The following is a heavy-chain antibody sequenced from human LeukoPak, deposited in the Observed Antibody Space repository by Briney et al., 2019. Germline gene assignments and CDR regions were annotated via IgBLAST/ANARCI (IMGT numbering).Heavy chain of an antibody. CDR2: FDTDDGET. CDR1: GYTLPELS. D-gene: IGHD3-22*01. CDR3: ATVSFGLVVVTPPDY. J-gene: IGHJ4*02. V-gene: IGHV1-24*01. Sequence: GASVKVSCKVSGYTLPELSMHWVRQAPGQGHGWMGGFDTDDGETIYAQTFQGRVSMTDDTSTDTAYMDLSRMRSEDTAVYYCATVSFGLVVVTPPDYWGQGTLVTVSS.